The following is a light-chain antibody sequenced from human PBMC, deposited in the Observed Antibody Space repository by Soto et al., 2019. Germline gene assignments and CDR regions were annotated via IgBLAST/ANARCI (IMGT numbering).Light chain of an antibody. CDR1: SSDVGGYNY. CDR2: GVS. Sequence: QSVLTQPASVSGSPGQSITISCTGTSSDVGGYNYVSWYQQHPGRAPELMIYGVSNRPSGVSNRFSGSKSGNTASLTIFGLQAENEADYSCSSYTSSRTLYVFGTGTKVTVL. CDR3: SSYTSSRTLYV. J-gene: IGLJ1*01. V-gene: IGLV2-14*01.